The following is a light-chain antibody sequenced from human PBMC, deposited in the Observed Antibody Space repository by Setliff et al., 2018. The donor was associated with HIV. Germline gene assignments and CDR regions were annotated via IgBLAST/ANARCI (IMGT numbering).Light chain of an antibody. CDR1: SSNVGSNT. CDR2: SNN. J-gene: IGLJ1*01. CDR3: AAWDDSLNAYV. V-gene: IGLV1-44*01. Sequence: QSALTQPPSASGTPGQRVTISCSGSSSNVGSNTVNWYQQLPGTAPKLLIYSNNQRPSGVPDRFSGSKSGTSASLAISGLQSEDEADYNCAAWDDSLNAYVFGSGTKVTV.